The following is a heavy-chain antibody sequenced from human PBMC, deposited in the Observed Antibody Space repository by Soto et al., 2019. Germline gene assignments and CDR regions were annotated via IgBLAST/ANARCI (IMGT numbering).Heavy chain of an antibody. J-gene: IGHJ4*02. CDR2: ISACNGNT. CDR1: GYTFTSYG. D-gene: IGHD2-15*01. V-gene: IGHV1-18*01. CDR3: ARDYCSGGSCYSSLFDY. Sequence: GASVKVSCKASGYTFTSYGISWVRQAPGQGLEWMGWISACNGNTNYAQKLQGRVTMTTDTSTSTAYMELRSLRSDDTAVYYCARDYCSGGSCYSSLFDYWGQGTLVTVSS.